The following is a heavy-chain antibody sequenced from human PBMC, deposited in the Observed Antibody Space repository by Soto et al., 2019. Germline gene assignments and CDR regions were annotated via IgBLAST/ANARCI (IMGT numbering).Heavy chain of an antibody. D-gene: IGHD3-10*01. CDR3: ARGAIITMVRASGMDV. Sequence: SETLSLTCAVDGGSFSGYYWSWIRQPPGKGLEWIGEINHSGSTNYNPSLKSRVTISVDTSKNQFSLKLSSVTAADTAVYYCARGAIITMVRASGMDVWGQGTTVTVSS. CDR2: INHSGST. V-gene: IGHV4-34*01. J-gene: IGHJ6*02. CDR1: GGSFSGYY.